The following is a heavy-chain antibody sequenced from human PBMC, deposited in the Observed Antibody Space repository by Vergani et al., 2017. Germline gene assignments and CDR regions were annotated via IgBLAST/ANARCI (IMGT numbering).Heavy chain of an antibody. J-gene: IGHJ4*02. CDR3: SRARDYYDRSGYPLGFDY. Sequence: QVQLQESGPGLVKPSETLSLTCTVSGGSISRYYWSWIRQPPGKGLECIGYIYYSGSTNYNPSLNSRVAISLDTSKNQFSLKLSSVTAAETAVYYCSRARDYYDRSGYPLGFDYWGQGTLVTVSS. V-gene: IGHV4-59*01. D-gene: IGHD3-22*01. CDR2: IYYSGST. CDR1: GGSISRYY.